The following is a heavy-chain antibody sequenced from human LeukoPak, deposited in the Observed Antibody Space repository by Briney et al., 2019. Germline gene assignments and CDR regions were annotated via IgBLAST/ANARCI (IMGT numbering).Heavy chain of an antibody. J-gene: IGHJ4*02. D-gene: IGHD2-15*01. CDR1: GLIFGNYW. CDR2: ISQDGTEK. V-gene: IGHV3-7*01. CDR3: ATDGFCSGGACFRKNDF. Sequence: GGSLRLSCAASGLIFGNYWMTWVRQAPGKGLEWVASISQDGTEKFYVGSAEGRFTISRDNVKNSLYVQMNSLSAEATALYFCATDGFCSGGACFRKNDFWGQGTLVTVSS.